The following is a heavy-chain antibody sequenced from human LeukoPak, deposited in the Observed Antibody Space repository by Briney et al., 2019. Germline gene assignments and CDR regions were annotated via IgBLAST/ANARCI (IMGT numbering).Heavy chain of an antibody. J-gene: IGHJ4*02. CDR1: GYTFTDRY. V-gene: IGHV1-2*02. CDR3: ARENIIGGIIDGEDY. CDR2: INPDSGDT. Sequence: GASVKASCKASGYTFTDRYVHWVRQAPGQGLEWMGWINPDSGDTYYAQKFQGRITMTRDTSITTVYMELTRLRSDDTAVYYCARENIIGGIIDGEDYWGQGTLVTVSS. D-gene: IGHD3-16*01.